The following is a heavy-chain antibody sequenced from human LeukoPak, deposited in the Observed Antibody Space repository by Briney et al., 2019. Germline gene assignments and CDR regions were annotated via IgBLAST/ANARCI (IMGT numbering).Heavy chain of an antibody. CDR1: GFTFRNWA. V-gene: IGHV3-30-3*01. CDR3: ARVATWTYFDS. CDR2: ISYDEIIT. J-gene: IGHJ4*02. Sequence: GGSLRLSCAASGFTFRNWAMHWVRQAPGQGLEWVAVISYDEIITYYADPVRGRFTISRDNSKNTLYLQLTSLRVEDTAVYYCARVATWTYFDSWGQGTLVTVSS. D-gene: IGHD3/OR15-3a*01.